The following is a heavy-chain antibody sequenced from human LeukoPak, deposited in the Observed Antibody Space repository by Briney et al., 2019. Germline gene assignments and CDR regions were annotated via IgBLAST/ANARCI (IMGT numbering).Heavy chain of an antibody. CDR3: ARQAAAAASPDY. CDR1: GGSISSYY. J-gene: IGHJ4*02. D-gene: IGHD6-13*01. CDR2: IYYSGST. Sequence: SETLSLTCTVSGGSISSYYWSWIRQPPGKGLEWIGYIYYSGSTNYNPSLKSRVTISVDTSKNQFSLKLSSVTAADTAVYYCARQAAAAASPDYWGQGTLVTVSS. V-gene: IGHV4-59*08.